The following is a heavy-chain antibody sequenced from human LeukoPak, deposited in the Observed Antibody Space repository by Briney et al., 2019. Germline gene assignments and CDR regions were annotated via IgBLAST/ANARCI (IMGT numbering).Heavy chain of an antibody. J-gene: IGHJ4*02. Sequence: GQSLSVSCRGSGYSFNSFWIGWVREMPGKGLEWMGIIYPGDSDTRYSPSFQGQVAISADKSISTAYLQWSSLKASDSAMYYCARLRTYGDYALNYWGQRILVTVSS. D-gene: IGHD4-17*01. CDR1: GYSFNSFW. V-gene: IGHV5-51*01. CDR3: ARLRTYGDYALNY. CDR2: IYPGDSDT.